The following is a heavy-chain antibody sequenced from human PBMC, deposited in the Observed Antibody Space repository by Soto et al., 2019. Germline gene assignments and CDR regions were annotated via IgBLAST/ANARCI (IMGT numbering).Heavy chain of an antibody. Sequence: GASVKVSCKAYGYTFTSYGISWVRQAPGQGLEWMGWISAYNGNTNYAQKLQGRVTMTTDTSTSTAYMELRSLRSDDTSVYYCAVGEMANVEADAFDIWGQGTMVTVSS. V-gene: IGHV1-18*01. CDR3: AVGEMANVEADAFDI. CDR1: GYTFTSYG. D-gene: IGHD2-8*01. J-gene: IGHJ3*02. CDR2: ISAYNGNT.